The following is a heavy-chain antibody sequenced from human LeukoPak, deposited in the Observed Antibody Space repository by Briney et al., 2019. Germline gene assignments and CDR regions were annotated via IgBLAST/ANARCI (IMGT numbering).Heavy chain of an antibody. Sequence: SGTLSLTCAVSGGSISSSNWWSWLRQPPGKGLEWIGEIYHSGSTNYNPSLRSRVTISVDTSKNQFSLKLSSVTAADTAVYYCARFGSGGHYFDYWGQGTLDTVSS. D-gene: IGHD6-19*01. J-gene: IGHJ4*02. CDR2: IYHSGST. CDR3: ARFGSGGHYFDY. CDR1: GGSISSSNW. V-gene: IGHV4-4*02.